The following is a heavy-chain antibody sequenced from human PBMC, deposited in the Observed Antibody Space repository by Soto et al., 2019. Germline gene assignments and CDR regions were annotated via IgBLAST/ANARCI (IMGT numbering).Heavy chain of an antibody. D-gene: IGHD2-15*01. CDR2: VSGTSGSS. CDR3: AKSVVVVRGVYYMDV. CDR1: GFTFKSYA. J-gene: IGHJ6*03. V-gene: IGHV3-23*01. Sequence: EEHLLESGGGSVQSGGSLRLSCEASGFTFKSYAMIWVRQAPGKGLEWVSAVSGTSGSSYYADSVRGRFTISRDNSKDTVYLQMNNLRAEDPAIYYCAKSVVVVRGVYYMDVCGKGTPVTVS.